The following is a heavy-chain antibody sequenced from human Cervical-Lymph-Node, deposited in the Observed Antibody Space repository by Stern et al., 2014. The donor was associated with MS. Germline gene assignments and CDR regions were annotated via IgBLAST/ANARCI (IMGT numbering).Heavy chain of an antibody. CDR1: GFTFSSYS. CDR3: AREGSGYSYGHDY. Sequence: EVQLVESGGGLVKPGGSLRLSCAASGFTFSSYSMNWVRQAPGQGLEWVSSISSSSSYIYYADSVKGRFTISRDNAKNSLYLQMNSLRAEDTAVYYCAREGSGYSYGHDYWGQGTLVTVSS. D-gene: IGHD5-18*01. J-gene: IGHJ4*02. V-gene: IGHV3-21*01. CDR2: ISSSSSYI.